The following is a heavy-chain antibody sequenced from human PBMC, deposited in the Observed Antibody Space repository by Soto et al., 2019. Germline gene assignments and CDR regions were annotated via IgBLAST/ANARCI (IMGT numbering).Heavy chain of an antibody. CDR2: INPNSGGT. J-gene: IGHJ5*02. CDR1: GYTFTGYY. D-gene: IGHD3-10*01. CDR3: ARAQSFEFHNWFDP. V-gene: IGHV1-2*04. Sequence: ASVKVSCKASGYTFTGYYMHWVRQAPGQGLEWMGWINPNSGGTNYAQKFQGWVTMTRDTSVSTAYMELSRLRSDDTAMYYCARAQSFEFHNWFDPWGQGTLVTVSS.